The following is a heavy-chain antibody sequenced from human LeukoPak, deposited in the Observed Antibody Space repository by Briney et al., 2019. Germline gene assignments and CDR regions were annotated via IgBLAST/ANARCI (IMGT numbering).Heavy chain of an antibody. CDR1: GFTFSSYW. V-gene: IGHV3-74*01. CDR3: ASMESWRNAFDI. CDR2: INSDGSST. Sequence: GGSLSLSCAASGFTFSSYWMHWVRQAPGKGLVWVSRINSDGSSTSYADSVKGRFTISRDNAKNTLYLQMNSLRAEDTAVYYCASMESWRNAFDIWGQGTMVTVSS. D-gene: IGHD6-13*01. J-gene: IGHJ3*02.